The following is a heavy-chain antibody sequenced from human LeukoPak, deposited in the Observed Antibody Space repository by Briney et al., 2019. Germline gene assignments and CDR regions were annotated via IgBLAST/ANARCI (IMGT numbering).Heavy chain of an antibody. V-gene: IGHV1-18*01. Sequence: ASVKVSFKASGYTFTSYGISWVRQAPGQGLEWMGWISAYNGNTNYAQKLQGRVTMTTDTSTSTAYMELRSLRSDDTAVYYCARDSGSGIAVAGTLWYYYYGMDVWGQGTTVTVSS. J-gene: IGHJ6*02. CDR1: GYTFTSYG. CDR2: ISAYNGNT. CDR3: ARDSGSGIAVAGTLWYYYYGMDV. D-gene: IGHD6-19*01.